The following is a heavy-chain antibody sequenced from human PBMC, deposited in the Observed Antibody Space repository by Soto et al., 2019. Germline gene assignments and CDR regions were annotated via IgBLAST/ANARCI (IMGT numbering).Heavy chain of an antibody. J-gene: IGHJ4*02. CDR2: ISYDGSDK. CDR1: GFPFTSYG. Sequence: QVQLVESGGGVVQPGRSLRLSCAASGFPFTSYGMHWVREGPDKGLEWVAIISYDGSDKYYADSVKGRFTISRDNSKHTLYLQMNSLRPEDTVVYYCVGGQYYFDYRGQGARVIVAS. D-gene: IGHD3-10*01. CDR3: VGGQYYFDY. V-gene: IGHV3-30*03.